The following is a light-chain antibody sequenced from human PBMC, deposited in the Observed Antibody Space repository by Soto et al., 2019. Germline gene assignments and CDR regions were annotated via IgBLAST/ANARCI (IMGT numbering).Light chain of an antibody. J-gene: IGKJ1*01. Sequence: EIVLTQSPGTLSLSPGERATLSCRASQSVSSNYLALYQQKPGQAPRLLIYGASSRATGIPDRFSGSGSGTDFTLTIRRLGPEDFAVYYCQQYGSSYPWTFGQGTKVEIK. V-gene: IGKV3-20*01. CDR1: QSVSSNY. CDR3: QQYGSSYPWT. CDR2: GAS.